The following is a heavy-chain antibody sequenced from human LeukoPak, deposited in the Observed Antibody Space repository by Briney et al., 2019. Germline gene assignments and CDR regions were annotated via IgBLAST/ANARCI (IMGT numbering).Heavy chain of an antibody. CDR1: GGSISSYY. CDR3: ARLWGIPGVFGNYYYYGMDV. CDR2: IYYSGST. Sequence: SETLSLTCTVSGGSISSYYWSWIRQPPGKGLEWIGYIYYSGSTNYNPSLKSLVTISVDTSKNQFSLKLSSVTAADTAVYYCARLWGIPGVFGNYYYYGMDVWGQGTTVTVSS. D-gene: IGHD2-21*01. J-gene: IGHJ6*02. V-gene: IGHV4-59*08.